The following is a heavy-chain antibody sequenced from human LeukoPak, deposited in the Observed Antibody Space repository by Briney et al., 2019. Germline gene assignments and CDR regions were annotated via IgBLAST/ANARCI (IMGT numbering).Heavy chain of an antibody. D-gene: IGHD6-13*01. Sequence: SETLSLTCTVSGDSISSSNYYWGWIRQPPVKGLEWIGSIYYSGTTYYNPSLKSRVTISIDTSKNQFSLKLSSVTAADTAVYYCAREKPAAAGTFDIWGQGTMVTVSS. CDR3: AREKPAAAGTFDI. CDR1: GDSISSSNYY. CDR2: IYYSGTT. J-gene: IGHJ3*02. V-gene: IGHV4-39*07.